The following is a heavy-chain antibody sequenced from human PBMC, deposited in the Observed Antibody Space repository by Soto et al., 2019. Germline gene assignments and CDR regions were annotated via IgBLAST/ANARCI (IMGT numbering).Heavy chain of an antibody. Sequence: EVQLVESGGGLVKPGGSLRLSCAASGFTFSSYSMNWVRQAPGKGLEWVSSISSSSSYIYYADSVKGRFTISRDNAKNSLYLQMNSLRAEDTAVYYCAREGPGQGPFDYWGQGTLVTVSS. J-gene: IGHJ4*02. CDR1: GFTFSSYS. CDR2: ISSSSSYI. V-gene: IGHV3-21*01. CDR3: AREGPGQGPFDY.